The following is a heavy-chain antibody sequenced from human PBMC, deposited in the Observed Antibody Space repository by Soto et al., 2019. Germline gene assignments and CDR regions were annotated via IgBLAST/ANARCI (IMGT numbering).Heavy chain of an antibody. Sequence: SETLSLTCTVYGGSISSSSYYWAWIRQPPGKGLEWIGSIYYSGSTYYNPSLKSRVTISVDTSKNQISMKLSSVTAADTAVYYCARRLYYDSSGFEGGGMDVWGQGTTVT. V-gene: IGHV4-39*01. D-gene: IGHD3-22*01. CDR3: ARRLYYDSSGFEGGGMDV. CDR2: IYYSGST. J-gene: IGHJ6*02. CDR1: GGSISSSSYY.